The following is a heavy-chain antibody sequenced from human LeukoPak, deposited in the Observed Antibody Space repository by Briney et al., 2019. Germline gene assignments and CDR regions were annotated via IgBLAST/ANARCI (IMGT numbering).Heavy chain of an antibody. CDR2: ISDSGGST. CDR1: GFSFSSYA. D-gene: IGHD2-15*01. CDR3: VRGYSFGPYGMDV. Sequence: GGSLRLSCSASGFSFSSYAMHWVRQAPGKGLEYVSAISDSGGSTYYADSVKGRFTISRDNSKNTLYLQMSSLRAEDTAEYFCVRGYSFGPYGMDVWGQGTTVTVSS. V-gene: IGHV3-64D*09. J-gene: IGHJ6*02.